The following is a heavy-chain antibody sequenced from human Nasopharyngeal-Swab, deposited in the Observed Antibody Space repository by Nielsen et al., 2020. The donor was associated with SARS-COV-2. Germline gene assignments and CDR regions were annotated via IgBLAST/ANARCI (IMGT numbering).Heavy chain of an antibody. CDR2: IWYDGSNK. CDR1: GFTFSSYG. CDR3: ARSPDGREDIGGGGWLFDY. Sequence: GESLKISCAASGFTFSSYGMHWVRQAPGKGLEWVAVIWYDGSNKYYADSVKGRFTISRENSKNTLYLQMNSLRAENTAVYYCARSPDGREDIGGGGWLFDYWGQGTLVTVSS. J-gene: IGHJ4*02. V-gene: IGHV3-33*01. D-gene: IGHD2-15*01.